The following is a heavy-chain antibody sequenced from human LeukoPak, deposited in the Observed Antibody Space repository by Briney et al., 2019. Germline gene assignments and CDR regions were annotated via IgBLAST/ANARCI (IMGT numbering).Heavy chain of an antibody. Sequence: SETLSLTCTVSGGPISSGGHYWSWIRQHPGKGLEWIGYIYYSGSTYYNPSLKSRVTISVDTSKNQFSLKLNSVTAADTAVYFCASRSPPGETGYFDYWGQGTLVTVSS. CDR2: IYYSGST. J-gene: IGHJ4*02. CDR3: ASRSPPGETGYFDY. V-gene: IGHV4-31*03. D-gene: IGHD2-21*01. CDR1: GGPISSGGHY.